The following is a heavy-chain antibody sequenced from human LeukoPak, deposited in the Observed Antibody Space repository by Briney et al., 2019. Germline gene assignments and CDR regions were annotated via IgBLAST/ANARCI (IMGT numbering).Heavy chain of an antibody. V-gene: IGHV4-61*02. CDR3: ARDESDYYDSSEWDAFDI. D-gene: IGHD3-22*01. Sequence: SETLSLTCTASGGSISSGSYYWSWIRQPAGKGLEWIGRIYTSGSTNYNPSLKSRVTISVDTSKNQFSLKLSSVTAADTAVYYCARDESDYYDSSEWDAFDIWGQGTMVTVSS. CDR2: IYTSGST. CDR1: GGSISSGSYY. J-gene: IGHJ3*02.